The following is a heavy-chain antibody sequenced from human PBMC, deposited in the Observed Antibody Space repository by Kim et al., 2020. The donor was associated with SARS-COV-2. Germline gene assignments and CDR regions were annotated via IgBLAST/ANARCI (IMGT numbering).Heavy chain of an antibody. Sequence: GGSLRLSCAASGFTFNNYGVSWVRQPPGKGLEWVSHINDNGGSTYYADSVRGRFTISRDTSKNTVYLQMSSLRAEDTAVYFCAKVTGSPAYWGQGTPVTV. CDR3: AKVTGSPAY. V-gene: IGHV3-23*01. D-gene: IGHD1-1*01. CDR2: INDNGGST. J-gene: IGHJ4*02. CDR1: GFTFNNYG.